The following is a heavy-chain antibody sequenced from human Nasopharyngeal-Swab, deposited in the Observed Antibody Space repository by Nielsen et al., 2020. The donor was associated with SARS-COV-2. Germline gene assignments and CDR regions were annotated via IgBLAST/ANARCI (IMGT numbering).Heavy chain of an antibody. V-gene: IGHV4-30-4*08. D-gene: IGHD2-2*02. CDR2: IYYSGST. CDR3: ARARVGHCSSTSCYRLWDC. Sequence: TLALTCTVSGGSISSGDYYWSWSRQPPGKGLEWIGYIYYSGSTHYNPSLKSRVTISVDTSKNQFSLKLNSVTAADTAVYYCARARVGHCSSTSCYRLWDCWGQGTLVSVSS. CDR1: GGSISSGDYY. J-gene: IGHJ4*02.